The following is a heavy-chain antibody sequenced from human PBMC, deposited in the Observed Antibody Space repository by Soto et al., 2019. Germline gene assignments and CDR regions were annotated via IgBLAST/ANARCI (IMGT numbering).Heavy chain of an antibody. D-gene: IGHD6-6*01. V-gene: IGHV1-18*01. CDR1: GYTFTNYG. Sequence: QVQLLQSGAEVQKPGASVMVSCKASGYTFTNYGIYWVRQAPGQGLAWMGWISANNGHTNYAQKFQGRVTMTTDTSTNTAYMELRGLRSDDTAVYYCGRVGTSSCLDYWGQGTLVTVSS. CDR3: GRVGTSSCLDY. J-gene: IGHJ4*02. CDR2: ISANNGHT.